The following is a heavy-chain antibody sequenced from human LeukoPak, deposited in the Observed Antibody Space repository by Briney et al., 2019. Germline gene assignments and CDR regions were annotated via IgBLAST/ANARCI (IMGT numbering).Heavy chain of an antibody. CDR1: GFTFSNYA. Sequence: GGSLRLSCAASGFTFSNYAMSWVRQAPGKGLEWVSSISAGGSSSYYATSVRGRFSISRDNSKNTLYLQMNNLRAEDAAVYYCARDYYKNFDYWGQGPLVTVSS. V-gene: IGHV3-23*01. CDR3: ARDYYKNFDY. J-gene: IGHJ4*02. D-gene: IGHD3-22*01. CDR2: ISAGGSSS.